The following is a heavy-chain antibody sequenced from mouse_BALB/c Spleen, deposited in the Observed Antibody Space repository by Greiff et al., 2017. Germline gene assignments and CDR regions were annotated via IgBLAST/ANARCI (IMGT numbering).Heavy chain of an antibody. Sequence: DVKLVESGPGLVKPSQSLSLTCTVTGYSITSDYAWHWIRQFPGNKLEWMGYISYSGSTSYNPSLKSRISITRDTSKNQFFLQLNSVTTEDTATYYCARWRDYGYQYYFDYWGQGTTLTVSS. CDR1: GYSITSDYA. J-gene: IGHJ2*01. CDR2: ISYSGST. D-gene: IGHD2-2*01. V-gene: IGHV3-2*02. CDR3: ARWRDYGYQYYFDY.